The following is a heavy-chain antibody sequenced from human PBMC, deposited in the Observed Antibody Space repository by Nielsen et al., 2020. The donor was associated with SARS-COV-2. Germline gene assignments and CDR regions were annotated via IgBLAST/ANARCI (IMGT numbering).Heavy chain of an antibody. J-gene: IGHJ3*02. CDR1: GYTFTSYG. CDR3: ATNLQLELLGDDAFDI. V-gene: IGHV1-18*04. Sequence: GESLKISCKASGYTFTSYGISWVRQAPGQGLEWMGWISAHNGNTNYAQKLQGRVTMTTDTSTSTAYMELRSLRSDDTAVYYCATNLQLELLGDDAFDIWGQGTMVTVSS. CDR2: ISAHNGNT. D-gene: IGHD1-7*01.